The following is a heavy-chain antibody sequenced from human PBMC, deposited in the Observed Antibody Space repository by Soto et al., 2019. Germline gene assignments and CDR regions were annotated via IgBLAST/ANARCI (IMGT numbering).Heavy chain of an antibody. CDR1: GFTFSSYA. J-gene: IGHJ6*02. CDR2: ISGSGGST. D-gene: IGHD6-13*01. V-gene: IGHV3-23*01. Sequence: PGGSLRLSCAASGFTFSSYAMSWVRQAPGKGLEWVSAISGSGGSTYYADSVKGRFTISRDNSKNTLYLQMNSLRAEDTAVYYCARAMPVSSSWYGGNYYGMDVWGQGTTVTVSS. CDR3: ARAMPVSSSWYGGNYYGMDV.